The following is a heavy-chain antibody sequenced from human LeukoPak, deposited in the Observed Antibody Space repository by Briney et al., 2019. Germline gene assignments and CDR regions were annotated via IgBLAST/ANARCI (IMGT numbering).Heavy chain of an antibody. Sequence: ASVKVSCKASGGTFSSYAISWVRQAPGQGLEWMGGIIPIFGTANYAQKFQGRVTITADESTSTAYMELNSLRVDDTAVYYCAKVNYYQPYFWGQGTLVTVSS. J-gene: IGHJ4*02. D-gene: IGHD2-2*01. CDR1: GGTFSSYA. CDR3: AKVNYYQPYF. CDR2: IIPIFGTA. V-gene: IGHV1-69*13.